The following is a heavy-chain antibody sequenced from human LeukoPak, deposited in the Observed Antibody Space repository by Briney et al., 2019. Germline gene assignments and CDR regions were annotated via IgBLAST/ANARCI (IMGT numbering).Heavy chain of an antibody. CDR2: ISYDGSNK. D-gene: IGHD2-2*01. CDR1: GFTFSSYA. CDR3: ARRRTSWSDMDV. V-gene: IGHV3-30-3*01. J-gene: IGHJ6*03. Sequence: GGSLRLSCAASGFTFSSYAMHWVRQAPGKGLEWVAVISYDGSNKYYADSVKGRFTISRDNSKNTLYLQMNSLRAEDTAVYYCARRRTSWSDMDVWGKGTTVTVSS.